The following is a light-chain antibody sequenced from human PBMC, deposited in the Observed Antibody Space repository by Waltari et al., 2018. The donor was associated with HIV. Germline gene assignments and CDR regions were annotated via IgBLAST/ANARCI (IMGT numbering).Light chain of an antibody. CDR3: QSFDSVVTSSV. Sequence: QSMLTQPPSVSGAPGQRVTIPCSGSSSNIGARYDVHWSQHIPGTAPKLLIYESTKRPSGVPDQFSASTSGTSASLAITGLQAEDEADYYCQSFDSVVTSSVFGGGTKLTVL. V-gene: IGLV1-40*01. CDR2: EST. CDR1: SSNIGARYD. J-gene: IGLJ2*01.